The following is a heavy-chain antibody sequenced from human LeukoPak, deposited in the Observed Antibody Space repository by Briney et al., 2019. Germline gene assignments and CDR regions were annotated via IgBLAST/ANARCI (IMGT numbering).Heavy chain of an antibody. CDR3: ARRSSVSGRGRFDP. D-gene: IGHD6-19*01. Sequence: SETLSLTCTVSGGSIRSRSYYWGWIRQPPGKGLEWIGSVHYSESTYDNPSLKSRVTISVDTSKNQFSLKLISVTAADTAVYYCARRSSVSGRGRFDPWGQGTLVTVSS. CDR2: VHYSEST. J-gene: IGHJ5*02. CDR1: GGSIRSRSYY. V-gene: IGHV4-39*01.